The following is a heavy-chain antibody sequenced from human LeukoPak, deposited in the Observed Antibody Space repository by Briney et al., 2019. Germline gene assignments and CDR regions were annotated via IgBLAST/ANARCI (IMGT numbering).Heavy chain of an antibody. Sequence: SETLSLTCTVSGGSISSYYWSWIRQPPGKGLEWIGYIYYSGSTNYNPSLKSRVTISVDTSKSQFSLKLSSVTAADTAVYYCARDRGDYLDYYYGMDVWGKGTTVTVSS. CDR3: ARDRGDYLDYYYGMDV. CDR2: IYYSGST. D-gene: IGHD3-10*01. CDR1: GGSISSYY. J-gene: IGHJ6*04. V-gene: IGHV4-59*01.